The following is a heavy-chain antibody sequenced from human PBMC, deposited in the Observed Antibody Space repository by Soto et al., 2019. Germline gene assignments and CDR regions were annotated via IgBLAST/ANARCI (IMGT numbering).Heavy chain of an antibody. D-gene: IGHD3-10*01. Sequence: SGPTLVNPTQTLTLTCTFSGFSLSTSGMRVSWIRQPPGKALEWLARIDWDDDKFYSTSLDTSLGFSKDTSKNQVVLTMTNVDPGDSATSYCSRIFGGGGDLDYWGQGILVTVSS. CDR1: GFSLSTSGMR. V-gene: IGHV2-70*04. CDR2: IDWDDDK. CDR3: SRIFGGGGDLDY. J-gene: IGHJ4*02.